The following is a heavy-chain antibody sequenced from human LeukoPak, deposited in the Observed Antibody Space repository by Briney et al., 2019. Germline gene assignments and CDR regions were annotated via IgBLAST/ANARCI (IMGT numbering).Heavy chain of an antibody. CDR2: TSGGGETT. D-gene: IGHD4-17*01. CDR1: GFTFNNYA. V-gene: IGHV3-23*01. Sequence: PGGSLRLSCAASGFTFNNYAMNWVRQAPGNRLEWVSSTSGGGETTYYADSAKGRFTISRDNSQNTLYLQMNSLRAEDTAVYYCARDYADYVGYFFFDYWGQGTLVTVSS. J-gene: IGHJ4*02. CDR3: ARDYADYVGYFFFDY.